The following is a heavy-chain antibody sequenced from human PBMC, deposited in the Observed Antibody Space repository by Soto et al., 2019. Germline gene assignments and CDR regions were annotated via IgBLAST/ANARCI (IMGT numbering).Heavy chain of an antibody. CDR3: ARHQRDDASRKIDC. CDR2: INPADSDI. D-gene: IGHD3-16*01. J-gene: IGHJ4*02. CDR1: GDSFSINW. Sequence: PGESLKISCHGAGDSFSINWIGGGRQMPGKGLEWMGIINPADSDIKYSPSFQGQVTISADKSIGTAYLQWSSLKASDTAMYYCARHQRDDASRKIDCWGQGTLVTVSS. V-gene: IGHV5-51*01.